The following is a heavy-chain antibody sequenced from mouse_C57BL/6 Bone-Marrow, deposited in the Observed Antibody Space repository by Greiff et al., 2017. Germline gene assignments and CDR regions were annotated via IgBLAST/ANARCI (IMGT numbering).Heavy chain of an antibody. J-gene: IGHJ2*01. V-gene: IGHV1-59*01. D-gene: IGHD1-1*01. CDR1: GYTFTSYW. CDR2: IDPSDSYT. CDR3: AREGDTHGSSYRGFFDY. Sequence: QVQLQQPGAELVRPGTSVKLSCKASGYTFTSYWMHWVKQRPGQGLEWIGVIDPSDSYTNYNQKFKGKATLPVDTSSSTAYMQLSSLTSEDSAVYYCAREGDTHGSSYRGFFDYWGQGTTLTVSS.